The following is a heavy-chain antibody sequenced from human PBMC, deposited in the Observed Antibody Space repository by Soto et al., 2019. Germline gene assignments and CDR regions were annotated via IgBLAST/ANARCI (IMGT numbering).Heavy chain of an antibody. J-gene: IGHJ4*02. Sequence: SETLSLTCTVSGGSISSYYWSWIRQPPGKGLEWIGYIYYSGSTNYNPSLKSRVTISVDTSKNQFSLKLSSVTAADTAVYYCARDQSYSSSWYFDYWGQGTPVTVSS. V-gene: IGHV4-59*01. D-gene: IGHD6-13*01. CDR2: IYYSGST. CDR3: ARDQSYSSSWYFDY. CDR1: GGSISSYY.